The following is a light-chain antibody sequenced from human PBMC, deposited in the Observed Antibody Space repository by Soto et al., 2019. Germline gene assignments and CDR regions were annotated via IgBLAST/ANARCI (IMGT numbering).Light chain of an antibody. CDR1: SSYVGYYNY. J-gene: IGLJ3*02. CDR2: EVS. CDR3: SSYTTSSTQV. V-gene: IGLV2-14*01. Sequence: QSALTQPASVSGSPGQSITISCTGTSSYVGYYNYVSWYQHHPGKVPKLMIYEVSNRPSGVSNRFSGSKSGNTASLTISGLQAEDEADYYGSSYTTSSTQVFGGGTKVTVL.